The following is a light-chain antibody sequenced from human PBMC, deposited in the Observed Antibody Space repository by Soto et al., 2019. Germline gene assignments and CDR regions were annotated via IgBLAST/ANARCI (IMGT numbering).Light chain of an antibody. J-gene: IGKJ2*01. Sequence: EVVLTQSPDTLSLSPGDRATLSCWASQSVGNYLAWYQHKVGQAPRLLIYDASSRATGIPAMFSGSGSGTDFTLTISSLEPEDFAVYYCQQRSDWPSFGQGTKLEIK. V-gene: IGKV3-11*01. CDR1: QSVGNY. CDR3: QQRSDWPS. CDR2: DAS.